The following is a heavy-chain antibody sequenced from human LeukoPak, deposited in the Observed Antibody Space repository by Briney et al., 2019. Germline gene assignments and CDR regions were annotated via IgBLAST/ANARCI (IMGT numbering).Heavy chain of an antibody. D-gene: IGHD5-24*01. Sequence: ASLKVSCQASGGTFDSYAINWVRQAPGQGLEWMGRIVPNLVLTNYAEKFQDGVTITADRSTSTAYMELSSLRPEDTAVYYCARSSGGVDGYIFDSWGQGTLVTVSS. J-gene: IGHJ4*02. CDR2: IVPNLVLT. V-gene: IGHV1-69*04. CDR3: ARSSGGVDGYIFDS. CDR1: GGTFDSYA.